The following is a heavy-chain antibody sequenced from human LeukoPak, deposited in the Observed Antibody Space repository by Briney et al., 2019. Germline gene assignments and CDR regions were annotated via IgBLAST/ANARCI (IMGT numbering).Heavy chain of an antibody. V-gene: IGHV1-8*02. D-gene: IGHD3-10*01. J-gene: IGHJ4*02. CDR3: ARGPYGTGSHFDF. CDR2: MNPNSGDT. CDR1: GSTFSSYD. Sequence: ASVKVSCKASGSTFSSYDIKWVRQATGQGLEWMGWMNPNSGDTGYTQRFQGRVTMTRDTSISTAYMELSSLRSEDTAVYYCARGPYGTGSHFDFWGQGTLVTVSS.